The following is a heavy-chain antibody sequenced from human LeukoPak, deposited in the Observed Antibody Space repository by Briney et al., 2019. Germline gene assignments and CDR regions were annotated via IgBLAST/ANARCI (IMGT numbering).Heavy chain of an antibody. D-gene: IGHD5-18*01. V-gene: IGHV1-46*01. Sequence: ASVKVSCKASGYTFTSYYMHWVRQAPGQGLEWMGIINPSGGSTSYAQKFQGRVTMTRDTSTSTVYMELSSLRSEDTAVYYCARVVDTAMVKVYYASSGPFDYWGQGTLVTVSS. CDR1: GYTFTSYY. J-gene: IGHJ4*02. CDR3: ARVVDTAMVKVYYASSGPFDY. CDR2: INPSGGST.